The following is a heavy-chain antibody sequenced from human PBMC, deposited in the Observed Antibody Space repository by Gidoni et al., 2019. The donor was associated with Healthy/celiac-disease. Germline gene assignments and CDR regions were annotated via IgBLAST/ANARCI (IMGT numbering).Heavy chain of an antibody. J-gene: IGHJ5*02. CDR2: IYPGDSDT. D-gene: IGHD4-4*01. CDR1: GYSFTSYW. CDR3: ARTLTVTTWVTWFDP. Sequence: EVQLVPSGAEVKKPGESLKISFKGSGYSFTSYWIGWVRPMPGKGLEWMGIIYPGDSDTRYSPSFQGQVTISADKSISTAYLQWSSLKASDTAMYYCARTLTVTTWVTWFDPWGQGTLVTGSS. V-gene: IGHV5-51*01.